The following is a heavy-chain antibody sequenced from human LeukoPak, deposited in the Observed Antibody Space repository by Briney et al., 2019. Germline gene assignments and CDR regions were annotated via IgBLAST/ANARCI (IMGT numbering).Heavy chain of an antibody. CDR1: GYSFTSYW. D-gene: IGHD3-10*01. Sequence: GEALKISCKGAGYSFTSYWIGGVREMPGKGLEWMGIIYPGDSDTRYSPSFQGQVTISADKSISTAYLQWSSMKASDTAMYYCARRVGSGSYYPYYYYMDVWGKGTTVTVSS. V-gene: IGHV5-51*01. CDR2: IYPGDSDT. J-gene: IGHJ6*03. CDR3: ARRVGSGSYYPYYYYMDV.